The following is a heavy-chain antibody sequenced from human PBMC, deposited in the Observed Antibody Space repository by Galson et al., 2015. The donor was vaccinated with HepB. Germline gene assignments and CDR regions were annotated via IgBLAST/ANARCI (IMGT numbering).Heavy chain of an antibody. CDR2: ISYDGSNK. J-gene: IGHJ4*02. D-gene: IGHD2-15*01. Sequence: SLRLSCAASGFTFSSYAMHWVRQAPGKGLEWVAVISYDGSNKYYADSVKGRFTISRDNSKNTLYLQMNSLRAEDTAVYYCARDEGDGLVVAATSFDYWGQGTLVTVSS. CDR3: ARDEGDGLVVAATSFDY. CDR1: GFTFSSYA. V-gene: IGHV3-30-3*01.